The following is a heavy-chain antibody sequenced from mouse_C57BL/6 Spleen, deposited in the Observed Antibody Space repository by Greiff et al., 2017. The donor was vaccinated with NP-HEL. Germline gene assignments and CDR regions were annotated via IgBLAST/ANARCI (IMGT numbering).Heavy chain of an antibody. CDR3: ASAYYSNYGYAMDY. J-gene: IGHJ4*01. D-gene: IGHD2-5*01. CDR1: GYTFTSYW. CDR2: IDPNSGGT. V-gene: IGHV1-72*01. Sequence: QVQLQQSGAELVKPGASVKLSCKASGYTFTSYWMHWVKQRPGRGLEWIGRIDPNSGGTKYNEKFKSKATLTVDKPSSTAYMQLSSLTSEDSAVYYCASAYYSNYGYAMDYWGQGTSVTVSS.